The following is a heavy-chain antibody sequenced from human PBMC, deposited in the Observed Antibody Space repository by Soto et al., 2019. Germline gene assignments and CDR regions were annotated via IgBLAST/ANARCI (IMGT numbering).Heavy chain of an antibody. CDR1: GYSFTSYW. CDR2: IYPGDSDT. V-gene: IGHV5-51*01. CDR3: ARHPLVRFPPDYYYYYMDV. J-gene: IGHJ6*03. D-gene: IGHD3-3*01. Sequence: GESLKISCKGSGYSFTSYWIGWVRQMPGKGLEWMGIIYPGDSDTRYSPSFQGQVTISADKSISTAYLQWSSLKASDTAMYYCARHPLVRFPPDYYYYYMDVWGKGTTVTVSS.